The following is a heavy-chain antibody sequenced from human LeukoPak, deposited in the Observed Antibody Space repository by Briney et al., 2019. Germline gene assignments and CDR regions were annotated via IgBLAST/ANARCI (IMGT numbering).Heavy chain of an antibody. CDR2: ISGSGGST. D-gene: IGHD6-13*01. V-gene: IGHV3-23*01. CDR3: AKEFFDSQQLVPYFDY. CDR1: GFTFSSYA. Sequence: GGSLRLSCAASGFTFSSYAMSWVRQAPGKGLEWVSAISGSGGSTYYADSVKGRFTISRDKSKNTLYLEMNSLRAEDTAIYYCAKEFFDSQQLVPYFDYWGQGTLVTVSS. J-gene: IGHJ4*02.